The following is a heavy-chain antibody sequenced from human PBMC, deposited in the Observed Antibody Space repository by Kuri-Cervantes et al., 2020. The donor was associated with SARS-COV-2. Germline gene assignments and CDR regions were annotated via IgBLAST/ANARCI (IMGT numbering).Heavy chain of an antibody. Sequence: LRLSCAISGESVSSNSAAWDWIRQSPSRGLEWLGRTYYNSQWYTDYSPSVKSRIIIRSDTSKNHVSLQLNSVTPDDTAVYYCAREQISLIVLQSGTFAIWGQGTMVTVSS. CDR3: AREQISLIVLQSGTFAI. V-gene: IGHV6-1*01. CDR2: TYYNSQWYT. D-gene: IGHD3-22*01. J-gene: IGHJ3*02. CDR1: GESVSSNSAA.